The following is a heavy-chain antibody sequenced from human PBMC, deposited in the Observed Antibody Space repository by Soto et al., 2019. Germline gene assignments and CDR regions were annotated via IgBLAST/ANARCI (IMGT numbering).Heavy chain of an antibody. CDR2: ISYDGSNK. J-gene: IGHJ6*02. CDR1: GLTVSHNY. CDR3: AKGPAIVLVPAAMNYYYGMDV. V-gene: IGHV3-30*18. Sequence: PGGSLRLSCAASGLTVSHNYMSWVRQAPGKGLEWVAVISYDGSNKYYADSVKGRFTISRDNSKNTLYLQMNSLRAEDTAVYYCAKGPAIVLVPAAMNYYYGMDVWGQGTTVTVSS. D-gene: IGHD2-2*01.